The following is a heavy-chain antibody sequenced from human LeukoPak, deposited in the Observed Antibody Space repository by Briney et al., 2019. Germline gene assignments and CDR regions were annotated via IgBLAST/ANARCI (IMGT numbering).Heavy chain of an antibody. CDR2: IYYSGST. CDR1: GGSISSYY. CDR3: ASAYYYDSSVYYMDV. Sequence: SETLSLTCIVSGGSISSYYWSWIRQPPGKGLEWIGYIYYSGSTNYNPSLESRVTILVDMSKNQFSLKLSSVTAADTAVYYCASAYYYDSSVYYMDVWGKGTTVTVSS. V-gene: IGHV4-59*01. D-gene: IGHD3-22*01. J-gene: IGHJ6*03.